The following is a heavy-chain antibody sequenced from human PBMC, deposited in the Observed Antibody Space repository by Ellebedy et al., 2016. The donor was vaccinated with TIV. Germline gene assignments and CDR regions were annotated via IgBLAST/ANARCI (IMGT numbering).Heavy chain of an antibody. CDR1: GFTFSTRR. Sequence: PGGSLRLSCAASGFTFSTRRMNWLRQAPGKGLEWVSSISGNPQFLEYTDSVRGRFTISRDNAKNVLSLQMDSLRAEDTAVYFCSRGWSTPDSWGQGTLVIVSS. J-gene: IGHJ4*02. CDR2: ISGNPQFL. D-gene: IGHD2-15*01. CDR3: SRGWSTPDS. V-gene: IGHV3-21*06.